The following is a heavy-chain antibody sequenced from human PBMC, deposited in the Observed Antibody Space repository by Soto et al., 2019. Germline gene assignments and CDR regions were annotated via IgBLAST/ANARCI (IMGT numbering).Heavy chain of an antibody. CDR2: IIPIFGTA. D-gene: IGHD2-21*02. CDR1: GGTFSSYA. J-gene: IGHJ6*02. Sequence: SVKVSCKASGGTFSSYAISWVRQAPGQGLEWMGGIIPIFGTANYAQKFQGRVTITADESTSTAYMELSSLRSEDTAVYYCARDFPKKRCPRIVVVTAITYSYGMDVWGQGTTVTVSS. V-gene: IGHV1-69*13. CDR3: ARDFPKKRCPRIVVVTAITYSYGMDV.